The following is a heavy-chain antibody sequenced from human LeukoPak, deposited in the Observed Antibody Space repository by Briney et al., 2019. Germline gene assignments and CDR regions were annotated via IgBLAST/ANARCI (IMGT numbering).Heavy chain of an antibody. J-gene: IGHJ4*02. CDR1: GFTLSSYD. CDR2: MSGSTGST. V-gene: IGHV3-23*01. D-gene: IGHD5-12*01. CDR3: AKRVPPINY. Sequence: GGSLRLSCAGTGFTLSSYDMTWVRQAPGKGLEWVSGMSGSTGSTYYADFVKGRFIITRDNSKNTLHLEMNSLRAEDTAVYYCAKRVPPINYWGQGTLVTVSS.